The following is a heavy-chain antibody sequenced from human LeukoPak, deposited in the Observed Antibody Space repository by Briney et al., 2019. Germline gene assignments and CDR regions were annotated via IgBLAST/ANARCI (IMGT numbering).Heavy chain of an antibody. Sequence: TSETLSLTCTVSGGSISSYYWSWIRQPPGKGLEYIGYIYYSGSTNYNPSLKSRVTISVDTSKNQFSLKLTSVTAADTAVYYCARETSQKGAHYMDVWGKGTTVTISS. CDR2: IYYSGST. CDR3: ARETSQKGAHYMDV. J-gene: IGHJ6*03. CDR1: GGSISSYY. D-gene: IGHD3-16*01. V-gene: IGHV4-59*01.